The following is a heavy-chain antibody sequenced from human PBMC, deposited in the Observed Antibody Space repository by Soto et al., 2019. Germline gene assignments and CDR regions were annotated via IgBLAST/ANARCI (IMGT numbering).Heavy chain of an antibody. CDR2: ISYDGSNK. D-gene: IGHD6-6*01. Sequence: PGWSLRLSCAASGFTFSSYAMHWVRPAPGKGLEWVAVISYDGSNKYYADSVKGRFTISRDNSKNTLYLQMNSLRAEDTAVYYCAKDHLSYSSSSFFDYWGQGTLVTVSS. V-gene: IGHV3-30-3*01. CDR1: GFTFSSYA. CDR3: AKDHLSYSSSSFFDY. J-gene: IGHJ4*02.